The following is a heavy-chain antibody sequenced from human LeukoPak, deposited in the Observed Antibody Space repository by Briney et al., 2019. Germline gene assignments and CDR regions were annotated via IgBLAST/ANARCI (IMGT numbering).Heavy chain of an antibody. D-gene: IGHD6-19*01. CDR2: IYYSGST. CDR3: ARDLDSSGWSELALDY. CDR1: GGSISSSSYY. V-gene: IGHV4-61*01. Sequence: SETLSLTCTVSGGSISSSSYYWGWIRQPPGKGLEWIGYIYYSGSTNYNPSLKSRVTISVDTSKNQFSLKLSSVTAADTAVYYCARDLDSSGWSELALDYWGQGTLVTVSS. J-gene: IGHJ4*02.